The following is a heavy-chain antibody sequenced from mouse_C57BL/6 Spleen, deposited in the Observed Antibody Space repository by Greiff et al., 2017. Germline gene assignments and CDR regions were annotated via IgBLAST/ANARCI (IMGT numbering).Heavy chain of an antibody. CDR2: IHPNSGST. V-gene: IGHV1-64*01. J-gene: IGHJ2*01. CDR1: GYTFTSYW. CDR3: AREVLLRYIGG. Sequence: QVQLQQPGAELVKPGASVKLSCKASGYTFTSYWMHWVKQRPGQGLEWIGMIHPNSGSTNYNEKFKSKATLTVDKSSSTAYMQLSSLTSEDSAVYYCAREVLLRYIGGWGQGTTLTVAS. D-gene: IGHD1-1*01.